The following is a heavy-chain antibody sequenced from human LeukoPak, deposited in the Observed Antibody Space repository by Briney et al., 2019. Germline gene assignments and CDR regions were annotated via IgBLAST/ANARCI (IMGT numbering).Heavy chain of an antibody. Sequence: SETLSLTCAVYGGPFSGYYWSWIRQPPGKGLEWIGEINHSGSTNYNPSLKSRVTISVDTSKNQFSLKLSSVTAADTAVYYCARDRGGSCSFDYWGQGTLVTVSS. CDR2: INHSGST. J-gene: IGHJ4*02. CDR3: ARDRGGSCSFDY. V-gene: IGHV4-34*01. D-gene: IGHD2-15*01. CDR1: GGPFSGYY.